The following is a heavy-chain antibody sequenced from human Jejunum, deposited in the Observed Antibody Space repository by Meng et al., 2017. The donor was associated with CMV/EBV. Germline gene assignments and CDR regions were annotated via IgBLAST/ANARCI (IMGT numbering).Heavy chain of an antibody. CDR2: ISGPGGTT. J-gene: IGHJ4*02. CDR3: AKDRGGRKLFDY. D-gene: IGHD3-16*01. Sequence: EVQLVESGGGLVQPXGSLRLACAASGFTFSTYDMNWVRQAPGKGLEWVSVISGPGGTTYYADSVKGRFTISRDNSKDTLYPQMNTLRVEDTAIYYCAKDRGGRKLFDYWGQGALVTVSS. V-gene: IGHV3-23*04. CDR1: GFTFSTYD.